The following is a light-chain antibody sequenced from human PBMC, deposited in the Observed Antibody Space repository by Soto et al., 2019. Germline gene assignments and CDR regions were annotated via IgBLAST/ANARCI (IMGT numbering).Light chain of an antibody. Sequence: EIVLTQSPATLSLSPGERATLSCRASQSVSSSYLAWYQPKPGQAPSLLIYGASRRATGIPDRFSGSGSGTDFTLSISRLEPEDFAVYYGQQYDSSPITFGQGTRLEI. J-gene: IGKJ5*01. CDR2: GAS. CDR3: QQYDSSPIT. V-gene: IGKV3-20*01. CDR1: QSVSSSY.